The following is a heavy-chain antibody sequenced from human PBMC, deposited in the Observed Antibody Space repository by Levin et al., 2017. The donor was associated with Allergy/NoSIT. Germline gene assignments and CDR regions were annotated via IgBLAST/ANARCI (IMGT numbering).Heavy chain of an antibody. V-gene: IGHV7-4-1*02. D-gene: IGHD2-2*01. J-gene: IGHJ6*03. CDR1: GYTFINYA. Sequence: ASVKVSCKASGYTFINYAMHWVRQAPGQGLEWMGWINTNTGNPAYAQGFTGRFVFSLDTSVSTAYLQINSLKAEDTAVYYCARQTIVVFPSAVCNYMDVWGIGTTVTVSS. CDR2: INTNTGNP. CDR3: ARQTIVVFPSAVCNYMDV.